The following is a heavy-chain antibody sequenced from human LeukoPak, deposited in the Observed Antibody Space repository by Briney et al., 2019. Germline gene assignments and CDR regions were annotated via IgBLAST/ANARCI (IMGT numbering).Heavy chain of an antibody. J-gene: IGHJ4*02. CDR1: GGTFSSYA. Sequence: ASVKVSCKASGGTFSSYAISWVRQAPGQGLEWMGWINTNTGNPTYAQGFTGRFVFSLDTSVSTAYLQISSLKAGDTAVYYCARFAGGPGIDYWGQGTLVTVSS. V-gene: IGHV7-4-1*02. CDR3: ARFAGGPGIDY. CDR2: INTNTGNP. D-gene: IGHD3-10*01.